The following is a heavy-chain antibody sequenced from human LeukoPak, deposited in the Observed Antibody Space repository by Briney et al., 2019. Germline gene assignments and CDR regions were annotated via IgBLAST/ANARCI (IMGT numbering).Heavy chain of an antibody. V-gene: IGHV3-23*01. D-gene: IGHD6-19*01. J-gene: IGHJ4*03. CDR2: ITATGDTA. CDR1: GFTFTKCA. CDR3: AGDRNSDWYSPLDY. Sequence: GGSLRLSCVASGFTFTKCAMSWIRQAPGKGLEWVAIITATGDTAYYADSVKGRFTISRDNSRNTVYMQMDSLRAEDTAIYYCAGDRNSDWYSPLDYWGQGTTVTVSS.